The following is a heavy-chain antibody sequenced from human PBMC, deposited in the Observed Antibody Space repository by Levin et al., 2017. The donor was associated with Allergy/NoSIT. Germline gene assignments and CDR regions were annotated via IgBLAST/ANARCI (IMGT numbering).Heavy chain of an antibody. Sequence: KRGESLKISCKASGYGFTSYWIGWVRQMPGKGLEWMGIIYPGDSDTRYRPSFQGQVTISVDKVISTAYLQWSSLKASDTAMYYCARLGLTGRSGRCAMDVWGQGTTVTVSS. V-gene: IGHV5-51*01. CDR1: GYGFTSYW. CDR3: ARLGLTGRSGRCAMDV. CDR2: IYPGDSDT. J-gene: IGHJ6*02. D-gene: IGHD3-9*01.